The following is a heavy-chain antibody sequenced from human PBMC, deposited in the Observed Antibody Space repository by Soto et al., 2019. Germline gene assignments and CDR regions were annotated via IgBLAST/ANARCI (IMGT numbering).Heavy chain of an antibody. CDR2: ILYDGTIE. V-gene: IGHV3-30-3*01. J-gene: IGHJ5*02. CDR1: GFTFSQYA. CDR3: AKDSVVVTSNWFDP. D-gene: IGHD2-21*02. Sequence: GGSLRLSCAASGFTFSQYALNWVRQAPGKGLEWVAVILYDGTIEHYADSVKGRFTISRDNSKNTLYLQMNSLRAEDTAVYYCAKDSVVVTSNWFDPWGQGTLVTVSS.